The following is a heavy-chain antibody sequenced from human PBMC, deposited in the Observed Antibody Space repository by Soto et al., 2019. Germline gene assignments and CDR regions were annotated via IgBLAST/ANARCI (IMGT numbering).Heavy chain of an antibody. V-gene: IGHV1-24*01. Sequence: GASVKVSCKVSGYTLTELTMHWVRQAPGKGIERMRGFDPEDGETIYAQKFQGRVTMTEDTSTDTAYMELSSLRSEDTAVYYCATSRRDYDFWSGYYRYYYGMDVWGQGTTVTVSS. CDR1: GYTLTELT. CDR2: FDPEDGET. J-gene: IGHJ6*02. D-gene: IGHD3-3*01. CDR3: ATSRRDYDFWSGYYRYYYGMDV.